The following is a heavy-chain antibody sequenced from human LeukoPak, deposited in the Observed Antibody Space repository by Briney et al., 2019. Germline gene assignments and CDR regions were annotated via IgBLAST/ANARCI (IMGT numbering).Heavy chain of an antibody. Sequence: ASVKVSCKASGGTFSSYAISWVRQAPGQGLKWMGRIIPIFGTANYAQKFQGRVTITTDESASTAYMELSSLRSEDTAVYYCARGLNYYDSSGYLDYWGQGTLVTVSS. CDR1: GGTFSSYA. V-gene: IGHV1-69*05. CDR2: IIPIFGTA. CDR3: ARGLNYYDSSGYLDY. D-gene: IGHD3-22*01. J-gene: IGHJ4*02.